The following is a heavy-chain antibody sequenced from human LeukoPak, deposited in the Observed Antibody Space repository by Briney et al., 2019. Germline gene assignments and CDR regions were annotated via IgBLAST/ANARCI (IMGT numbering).Heavy chain of an antibody. Sequence: ASVTVSCKASGYTFTGYYMHWVRQAPGQGLEWMGWINPNSGGTNYAQKFQGRVTITRNNSISTVYMELSSLRSEDTAVYYCARRLGLRWDLQAFDIWGQGTMVT. J-gene: IGHJ3*02. CDR1: GYTFTGYY. CDR2: INPNSGGT. V-gene: IGHV1-2*02. CDR3: ARRLGLRWDLQAFDI. D-gene: IGHD4-23*01.